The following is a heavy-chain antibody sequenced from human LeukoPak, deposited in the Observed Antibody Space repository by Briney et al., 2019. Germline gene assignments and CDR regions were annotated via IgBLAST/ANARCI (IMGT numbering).Heavy chain of an antibody. CDR1: GFTFSDYY. CDR3: ARDRQYCSSTSCYRLDGMDV. CDR2: ISSSSSYT. J-gene: IGHJ6*02. D-gene: IGHD2-2*01. V-gene: IGHV3-11*06. Sequence: PGGSLRLSCAASGFTFSDYYMGWIRQAPGKGLEWVSYISSSSSYTNYADSVKGRFTISRDNAKNSLYLQMNSLRAEDTAVYYCARDRQYCSSTSCYRLDGMDVWGQGTTVTVSS.